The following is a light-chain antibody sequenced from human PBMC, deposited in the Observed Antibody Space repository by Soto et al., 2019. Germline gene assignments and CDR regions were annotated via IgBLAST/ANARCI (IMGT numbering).Light chain of an antibody. J-gene: IGKJ2*01. CDR2: GAS. CDR1: QSVSSN. CDR3: QHYNNWPFT. Sequence: EIVMTQSPATLSVSPGERATLSCRASQSVSSNLAWYQQKPGQAPSLLIYGASARATGIPGRFSGSGSGTEFTLTISSLQSEDFAVYYCQHYNNWPFTFGQGTKLEI. V-gene: IGKV3-15*01.